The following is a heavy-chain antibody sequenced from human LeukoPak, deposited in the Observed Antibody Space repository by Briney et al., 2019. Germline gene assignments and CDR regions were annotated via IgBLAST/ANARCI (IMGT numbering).Heavy chain of an antibody. CDR1: GFTFSSYA. CDR2: ISGSGGST. J-gene: IGHJ6*03. V-gene: IGHV3-23*01. CDR3: AKAVGLYYYYYMDV. Sequence: GGSLRLSCAASGFTFSSYAMSWVRQAPGKGLEWVSAISGSGGSTYYADSVKGRFTISRDNSKNTLYLQMNSLRAEDTAVYYCAKAVGLYYYYYMDVWGKGTTVTVSS.